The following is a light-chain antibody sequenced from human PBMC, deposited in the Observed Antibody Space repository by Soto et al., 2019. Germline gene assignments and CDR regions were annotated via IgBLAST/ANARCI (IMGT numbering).Light chain of an antibody. CDR1: QSISSD. CDR3: QQYNNWPPPWT. CDR2: HAS. Sequence: EIVMTQSPATLSVSPGERATLSCRASQSISSDLAWYQQKPGQAPRLLIYHASTRATGIPARFSGSGSGTEFTLTISSLQSEDFAVYYCQQYNNWPPPWTFGQGTKVEIK. V-gene: IGKV3-15*01. J-gene: IGKJ1*01.